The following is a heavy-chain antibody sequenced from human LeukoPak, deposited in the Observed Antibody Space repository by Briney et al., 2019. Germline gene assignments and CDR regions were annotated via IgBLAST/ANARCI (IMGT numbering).Heavy chain of an antibody. J-gene: IGHJ4*02. CDR3: ARVALPQYSSGCPFDY. D-gene: IGHD6-19*01. CDR2: ISSSSSYI. Sequence: GGSLRLSCAAAGFIVSSNYMNWVRQAPGKGLEWVSSISSSSSYIYYAASVKGRFTISRDNAKNSLYLQMNSLRADDTAVYYCARVALPQYSSGCPFDYWGQGTLVTVSS. V-gene: IGHV3-21*01. CDR1: GFIVSSNY.